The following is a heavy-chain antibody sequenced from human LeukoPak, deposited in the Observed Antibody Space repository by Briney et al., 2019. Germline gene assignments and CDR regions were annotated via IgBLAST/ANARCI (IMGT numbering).Heavy chain of an antibody. Sequence: ASVKVSCKASGGTFSSYAISWVRQAPGQGLEWMGGIIPIFGTANYAQKFQGRVTITADESTSTAYMELSSLRSEDTAVYYCATGGLKTKYWYYYYMDVWGKGTTVTVSS. CDR2: IIPIFGTA. CDR3: ATGGLKTKYWYYYYMDV. J-gene: IGHJ6*03. D-gene: IGHD2-8*02. CDR1: GGTFSSYA. V-gene: IGHV1-69*13.